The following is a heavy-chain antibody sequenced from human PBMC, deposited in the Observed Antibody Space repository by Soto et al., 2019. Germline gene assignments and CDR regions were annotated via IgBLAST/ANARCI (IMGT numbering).Heavy chain of an antibody. Sequence: GGSLRLSCAASGFTFSSYSMNWVRQAPGKGLEWVSSISTSSTYIYYADPVKGRFTVSRDNAKNSLYLQINSLRDEDTAVYYCARGSIVATSLTPFDYWGQGTQVTVSS. J-gene: IGHJ4*02. CDR3: ARGSIVATSLTPFDY. V-gene: IGHV3-21*01. D-gene: IGHD5-12*01. CDR1: GFTFSSYS. CDR2: ISTSSTYI.